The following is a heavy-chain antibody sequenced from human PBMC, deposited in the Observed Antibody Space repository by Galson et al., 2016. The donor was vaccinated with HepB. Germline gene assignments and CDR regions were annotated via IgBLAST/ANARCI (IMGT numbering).Heavy chain of an antibody. V-gene: IGHV3-21*01. Sequence: LRLSCAASGFTFSSYSMNWVRQAPGKGLEWVSSISSSSSYIYYADSVKGRFTISRDNAKNSLYLQMNSLRAEDTAVYYCARGDIVGAIFDYWGQGTLVTDSA. CDR3: ARGDIVGAIFDY. CDR2: ISSSSSYI. J-gene: IGHJ4*02. D-gene: IGHD1-26*01. CDR1: GFTFSSYS.